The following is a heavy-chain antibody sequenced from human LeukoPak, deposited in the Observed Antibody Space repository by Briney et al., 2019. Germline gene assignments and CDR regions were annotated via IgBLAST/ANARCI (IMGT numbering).Heavy chain of an antibody. J-gene: IGHJ3*02. D-gene: IGHD6-19*01. CDR1: GFTFSSYW. CDR3: ARVNSSGWAGAFDI. CDR2: ISSSSSYI. Sequence: GGSLRLSCAASGFTFSSYWMHWVRQAPGKGLEWVSSISSSSSYIYYADSVKGRFTISRDNAKNSLYLQMNSLRAEDTAVYYCARVNSSGWAGAFDIWGQGTMVTVSS. V-gene: IGHV3-21*01.